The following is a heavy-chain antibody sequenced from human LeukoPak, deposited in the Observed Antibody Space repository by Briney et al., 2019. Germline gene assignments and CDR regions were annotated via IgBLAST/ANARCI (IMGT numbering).Heavy chain of an antibody. CDR3: ARPAVPDTENKGDVAHGVAFDI. CDR1: GGTFSSYA. D-gene: IGHD2-2*02. CDR2: IIPIFGTA. Sequence: ASVKVSCKASGGTFSSYAISWVRQAPGQGLEWMGGIIPIFGTANYAQKFQGRVTITTDESTSTAYMELSSLRSEDTAVYYCARPAVPDTENKGDVAHGVAFDIWGQGTMVTVSS. V-gene: IGHV1-69*05. J-gene: IGHJ3*02.